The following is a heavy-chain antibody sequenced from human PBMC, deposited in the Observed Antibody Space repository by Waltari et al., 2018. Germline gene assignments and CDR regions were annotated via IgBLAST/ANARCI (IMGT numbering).Heavy chain of an antibody. CDR2: INPNSGGT. CDR1: GNTFTGYY. D-gene: IGHD3-16*01. V-gene: IGHV1-2*06. Sequence: QVQLVPPGAEVKKPGAPVQVSCKASGNTFTGYYIHWVRQAPGQGLEWMGRINPNSGGTNYAQKFQGRVTMTRDTSISTAYMELSRLRSDDTAVYYCARGYDYVWGSYDYWGQGTLVTVSS. J-gene: IGHJ4*02. CDR3: ARGYDYVWGSYDY.